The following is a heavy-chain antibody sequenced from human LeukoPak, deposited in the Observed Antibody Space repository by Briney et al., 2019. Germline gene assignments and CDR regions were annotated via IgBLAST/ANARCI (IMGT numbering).Heavy chain of an antibody. Sequence: PSQTLSLTCTVSGGSISSGDYYWSWIRQPPGKGLEWIGYIYYSGSTYYNPSLKSRVTISVDTSKNQFSLKLSSVTAADTAVYYCARDGGQTVAGPDAFDIWGQGTMVTVSS. V-gene: IGHV4-30-4*08. D-gene: IGHD6-19*01. CDR1: GGSISSGDYY. J-gene: IGHJ3*02. CDR2: IYYSGST. CDR3: ARDGGQTVAGPDAFDI.